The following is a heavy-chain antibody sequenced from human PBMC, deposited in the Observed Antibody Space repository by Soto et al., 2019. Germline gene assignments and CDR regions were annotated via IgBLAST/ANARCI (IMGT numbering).Heavy chain of an antibody. CDR3: ARDPALGALYFDL. D-gene: IGHD7-27*01. V-gene: IGHV3-11*01. CDR1: GFTFSDYY. J-gene: IGHJ2*01. Sequence: GGSLRLSCAASGFTFSDYYMSWIRQAPGKGLEWVSYISSSGSTIYYADSVKGRFTISRDNAKNSLYLQMNSLRAEDTAVYYCARDPALGALYFDLWGRGTLVTVSS. CDR2: ISSSGSTI.